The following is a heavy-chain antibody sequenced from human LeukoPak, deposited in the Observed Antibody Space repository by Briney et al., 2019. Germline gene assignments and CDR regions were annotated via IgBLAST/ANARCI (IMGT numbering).Heavy chain of an antibody. V-gene: IGHV3-30*02. Sequence: PGGSLRLSCAASGFTFNTYGMHWVRQAPGKGLEWVAFIRYDGSNECYADSVKGRFTISRDNSKNTLYLQMNSLRAEDTAVYYCANTLSGIYGDYGRFDYWGQGTLVTVSS. CDR3: ANTLSGIYGDYGRFDY. J-gene: IGHJ4*02. CDR2: IRYDGSNE. D-gene: IGHD4-17*01. CDR1: GFTFNTYG.